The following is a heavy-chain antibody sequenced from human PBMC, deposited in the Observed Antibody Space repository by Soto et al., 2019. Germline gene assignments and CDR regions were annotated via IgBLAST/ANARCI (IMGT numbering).Heavy chain of an antibody. V-gene: IGHV4-31*03. CDR1: GGSISSGGYY. D-gene: IGHD2-15*01. CDR3: ARARGDVVAATPPDDQYYFDY. CDR2: IYYSGST. J-gene: IGHJ4*02. Sequence: SETLSLTCTVSGGSISSGGYYWSWIRQHPGKGLEWIGYIYYSGSTYYNPSLKSRVTISVDTSKNQFSLKLSSVTAADTAVYYCARARGDVVAATPPDDQYYFDYWGQGTLVTVSS.